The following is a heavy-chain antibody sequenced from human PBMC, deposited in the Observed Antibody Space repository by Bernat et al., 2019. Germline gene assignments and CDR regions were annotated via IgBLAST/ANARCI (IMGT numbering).Heavy chain of an antibody. D-gene: IGHD4-11*01. CDR2: VHFTWTT. CDR1: GGSINSNSDY. CDR3: ERKTEGSEYSFSFLY. J-gene: IGHJ4*02. Sequence: QLQLQESGPGLVKPSETLSLTCTVSGGSINSNSDYWSWIRQPPGKGLVWIGAVHFTWTTYYNPSVKSRLTISVDTTKNQFSLKLTCEAAADSAVYLCERKTEGSEYSFSFLYWGQGTLVTVAS. V-gene: IGHV4-39*01.